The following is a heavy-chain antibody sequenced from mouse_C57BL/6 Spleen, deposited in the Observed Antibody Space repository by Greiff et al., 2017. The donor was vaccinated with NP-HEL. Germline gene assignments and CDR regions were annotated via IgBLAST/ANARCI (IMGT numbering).Heavy chain of an antibody. J-gene: IGHJ4*01. D-gene: IGHD1-1*01. CDR2: INPNNGGT. CDR1: GYTFTDYN. Sequence: EVKLQESGPELVKPGASVKMSCKASGYTFTDYNMHWVKQSHGKSLEWIGYINPNNGGTSYNQKFKGKATLTVNKSSSTAYMELRSLTSEDSAVYYCARGGSYYGSSGYYAMDYWGQGTSVTVSS. CDR3: ARGGSYYGSSGYYAMDY. V-gene: IGHV1-22*01.